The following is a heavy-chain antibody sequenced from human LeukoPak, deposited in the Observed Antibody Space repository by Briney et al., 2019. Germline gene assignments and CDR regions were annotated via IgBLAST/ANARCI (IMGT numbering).Heavy chain of an antibody. V-gene: IGHV3-74*01. CDR3: AKDIRRGDNYGYDQFAY. Sequence: PGGSLRLSCAASGFTFSSYWMHWVRQAPGKGLVWVSRIYSDGISTSYADSVKGRFTISRDNSKKKLYLQMNSLRAEDTALYYCAKDIRRGDNYGYDQFAYWGQGILVIVSS. J-gene: IGHJ4*02. D-gene: IGHD5-18*01. CDR1: GFTFSSYW. CDR2: IYSDGIST.